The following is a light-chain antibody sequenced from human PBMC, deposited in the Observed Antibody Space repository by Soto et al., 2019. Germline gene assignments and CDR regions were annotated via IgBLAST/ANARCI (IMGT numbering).Light chain of an antibody. J-gene: IGKJ1*01. CDR1: QDIKNY. CDR3: QQFNNPWT. V-gene: IGKV1-33*01. CDR2: DAS. Sequence: DIQMTQSPSSLSASVGDRVTITCQASQDIKNYLNWYQQKSGKAPKLLIYDASDLETGVPSRFSGSGSGTDFTLTISSLQPEDFATYYCQQFNNPWTFGQGTKVDIK.